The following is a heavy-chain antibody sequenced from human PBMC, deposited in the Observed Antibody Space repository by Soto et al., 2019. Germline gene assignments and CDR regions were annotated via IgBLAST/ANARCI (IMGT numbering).Heavy chain of an antibody. CDR2: IKSKTDGGKT. D-gene: IGHD3-22*01. J-gene: IGHJ4*02. Sequence: GGSLRLSCAASGFTFSNAWMSWVRQAPGKGLEWVGRIKSKTDGGKTDYAVPVKGRITISRDYSKNTLYLQMNSPKTEDTAVYYCTTHFYDSRGYYLDYWGQGTLVTVSS. CDR3: TTHFYDSRGYYLDY. CDR1: GFTFSNAW. V-gene: IGHV3-15*01.